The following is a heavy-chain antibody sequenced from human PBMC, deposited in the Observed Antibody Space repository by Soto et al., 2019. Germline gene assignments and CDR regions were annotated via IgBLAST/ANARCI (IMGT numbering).Heavy chain of an antibody. D-gene: IGHD2-2*01. J-gene: IGHJ3*02. CDR3: ARAGLGYCTSTSCHPGFDI. V-gene: IGHV3-74*01. CDR1: GFTFSNYW. CDR2: INGGGRTT. Sequence: GGSLRLSCAASGFTFSNYWMHWVRQAPGKGLEWVSRINGGGRTTIYADSVKGRFTISRDNAKNTLYLQMNSLRAEDTAVYYCARAGLGYCTSTSCHPGFDIWGQGTMVTVSS.